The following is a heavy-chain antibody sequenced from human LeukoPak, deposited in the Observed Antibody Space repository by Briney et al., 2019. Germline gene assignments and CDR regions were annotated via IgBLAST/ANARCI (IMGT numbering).Heavy chain of an antibody. D-gene: IGHD4-23*01. Sequence: PGRSLRLSCAASRFTFKSYGMHWVRQAPGKGLEWVAVIWYDGSNKFYADSVKGRFTISRDNSKNTLYLQMNSPRAEDTAVYYCVRDRENSYFEYWGQGTPVTVSS. CDR2: IWYDGSNK. J-gene: IGHJ4*02. CDR3: VRDRENSYFEY. CDR1: RFTFKSYG. V-gene: IGHV3-33*01.